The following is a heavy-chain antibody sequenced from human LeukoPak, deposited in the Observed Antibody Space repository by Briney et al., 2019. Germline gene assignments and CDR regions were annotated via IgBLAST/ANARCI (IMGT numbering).Heavy chain of an antibody. V-gene: IGHV3-30*03. J-gene: IGHJ5*02. CDR3: ARANMVRGVGSFFDRNWFDP. Sequence: GRSLRLSCAASGFTFSSYGMHWVRQAPGKGLEWVAVISYDGSNKYYADSVKGRFTISRDNSKNTLYLQMNSLRAEDTAVYYCARANMVRGVGSFFDRNWFDPWGQGTLVTVSS. D-gene: IGHD3-10*01. CDR1: GFTFSSYG. CDR2: ISYDGSNK.